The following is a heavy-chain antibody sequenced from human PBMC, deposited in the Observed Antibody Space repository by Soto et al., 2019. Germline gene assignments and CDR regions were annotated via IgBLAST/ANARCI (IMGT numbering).Heavy chain of an antibody. CDR1: GFSFSSYE. V-gene: IGHV3-48*03. D-gene: IGHD6-25*01. CDR2: TSSSGSTI. Sequence: EVQLVESGGGLVQPGGSLRLSCAASGFSFSSYEMNWVRQAPGKGLEWVSYTSSSGSTIYYADSVKGRFTISRDNAKNSLYLQMNSLRAEDTAVYHCERGVAAYYSGMDVWGQGTTVIVSS. CDR3: ERGVAAYYSGMDV. J-gene: IGHJ6*02.